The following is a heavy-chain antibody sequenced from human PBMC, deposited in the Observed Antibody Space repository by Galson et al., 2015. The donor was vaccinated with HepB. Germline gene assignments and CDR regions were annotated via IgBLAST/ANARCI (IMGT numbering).Heavy chain of an antibody. D-gene: IGHD3-22*01. CDR2: IYYSGSS. CDR1: GGSIGSPAYY. Sequence: LSLTCSVSGGSIGSPAYYWGWIRQPPGKEREWIGSIYYSGSSYNNPSLQSRVTISVDTSRNQLYRTLSSVTVADTAVYYCARHLQKYYYDSSVYRPNDAFDIWGQGTMVAVSS. V-gene: IGHV4-39*01. CDR3: ARHLQKYYYDSSVYRPNDAFDI. J-gene: IGHJ3*02.